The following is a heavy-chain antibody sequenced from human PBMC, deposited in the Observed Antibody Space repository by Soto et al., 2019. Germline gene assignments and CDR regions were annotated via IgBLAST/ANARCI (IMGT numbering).Heavy chain of an antibody. CDR2: ISNSVSNT. CDR1: GFTFSSYV. D-gene: IGHD5-18*01. V-gene: IGHV3-23*01. J-gene: IGHJ5*02. Sequence: GSLRLSCAASGFTFSSYVMSWVRQAPGKGLEWVSAISNSVSNTYYADSVKGRFTISRDNSKNTLYLQMNSLRVEDTAVYYCARGWLQDWFDPWGQGTLVTVSS. CDR3: ARGWLQDWFDP.